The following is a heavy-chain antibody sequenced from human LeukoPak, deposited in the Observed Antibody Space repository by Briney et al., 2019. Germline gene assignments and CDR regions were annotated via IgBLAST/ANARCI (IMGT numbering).Heavy chain of an antibody. CDR3: ARTMVRGVPLDY. CDR2: IYASGST. V-gene: IGHV4-61*02. Sequence: PSETLSLTCTVSGGSISSGDYYWSWIRQPAGKGLEWIGRIYASGSTNYNPSLNSRVTISIDTSKNPFSLKLTSVTAADTAVYYCARTMVRGVPLDYWGQGTLVTVSS. J-gene: IGHJ4*02. D-gene: IGHD3-10*01. CDR1: GGSISSGDYY.